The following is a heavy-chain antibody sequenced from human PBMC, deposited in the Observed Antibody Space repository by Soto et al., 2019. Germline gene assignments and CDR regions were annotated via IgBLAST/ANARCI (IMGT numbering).Heavy chain of an antibody. Sequence: PSETLSLTCTVSGGSISSSSYYWGWIRQPPGKGLEWIGSIYYSGSTYYNPSLKSRVTISVDTSKNQFSLKLSSVTAADTAVYYCARHPTSGYSYGYWDYYYYGMDVWGQGTTVT. V-gene: IGHV4-39*01. CDR2: IYYSGST. D-gene: IGHD5-18*01. J-gene: IGHJ6*02. CDR3: ARHPTSGYSYGYWDYYYYGMDV. CDR1: GGSISSSSYY.